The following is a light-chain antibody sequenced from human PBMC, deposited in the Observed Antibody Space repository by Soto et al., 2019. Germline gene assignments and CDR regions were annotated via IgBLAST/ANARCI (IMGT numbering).Light chain of an antibody. Sequence: EIVLTQSLGTLSLSQGGRATLSCRASQSLTNNYCAWYQQKPGRALRLLIYHTSNRATGIPDRFSGSQSGTEFTLTISSLLSEDFAVYSCQQYNNWPLTFGGG. V-gene: IGKV3D-15*01. CDR1: QSLTNN. J-gene: IGKJ4*01. CDR2: HTS. CDR3: QQYNNWPLT.